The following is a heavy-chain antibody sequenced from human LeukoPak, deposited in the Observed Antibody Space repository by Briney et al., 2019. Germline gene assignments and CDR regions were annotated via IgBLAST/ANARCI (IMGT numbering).Heavy chain of an antibody. CDR2: ISSSGSTI. D-gene: IGHD2-2*01. CDR1: GFTFSDYY. J-gene: IGHJ6*02. CDR3: AKGSVVPAASSRYYYGMDV. Sequence: GGSLRLSCAASGFTFSDYYMSWIRQAPGKGLEWVSYISSSGSTIYYADSVKGRFTISRDNAKNSLYLQMNSLRAEDTALYYCAKGSVVPAASSRYYYGMDVWGQGTAVTVSS. V-gene: IGHV3-11*01.